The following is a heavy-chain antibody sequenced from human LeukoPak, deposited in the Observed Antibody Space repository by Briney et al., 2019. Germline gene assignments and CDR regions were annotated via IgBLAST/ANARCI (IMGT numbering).Heavy chain of an antibody. CDR1: GFTFRTYA. D-gene: IGHD5-12*01. J-gene: IGHJ4*02. V-gene: IGHV3-23*01. CDR3: AKGGYNGYDDY. CDR2: IGPSGRST. Sequence: SGGSLRLSCAASGFTFRTYAMTWVCQAPGQGLEWVSVIGPSGRSTYYADSVRGRFTISTDNSKNTLSLQMNSLRAEDTAVYYCAKGGYNGYDDYWGQGTLVTVSS.